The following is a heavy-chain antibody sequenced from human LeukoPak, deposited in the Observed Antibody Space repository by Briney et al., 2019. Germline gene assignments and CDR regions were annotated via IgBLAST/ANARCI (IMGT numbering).Heavy chain of an antibody. Sequence: GRSLRLSCAASGFTFSSYGMHWVRQAPGKGLEWVAVIWYDGSNKYYADSVKGRFTISRDNAKNSLYLQMNSLRAEDTAVYYCAREGGEAVAGTVDYWGQGTLVTVSS. CDR2: IWYDGSNK. J-gene: IGHJ4*02. CDR1: GFTFSSYG. CDR3: AREGGEAVAGTVDY. D-gene: IGHD6-19*01. V-gene: IGHV3-33*01.